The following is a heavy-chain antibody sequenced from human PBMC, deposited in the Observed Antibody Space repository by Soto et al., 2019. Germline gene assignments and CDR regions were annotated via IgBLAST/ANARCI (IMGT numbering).Heavy chain of an antibody. V-gene: IGHV5-10-1*01. CDR3: ARRYCSRADCYSDA. J-gene: IGHJ4*02. CDR1: GYTFFSFW. CDR2: IDPGDSSA. D-gene: IGHD2-2*01. Sequence: XDSLRISCHGSGYTFFSFWIVLVRQVPGKGLEWVGRIDPGDSSATYSPTFQGHVTISADRSTRSAYLQWRSLRASDTAIYFCARRYCSRADCYSDAWGQGTPVTVSS.